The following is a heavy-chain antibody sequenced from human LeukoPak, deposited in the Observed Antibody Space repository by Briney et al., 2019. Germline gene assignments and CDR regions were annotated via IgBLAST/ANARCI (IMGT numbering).Heavy chain of an antibody. CDR2: IWYDGSFK. J-gene: IGHJ3*02. CDR3: ARAVEGYGGIPAPGAFDI. V-gene: IGHV3-33*01. Sequence: GGSLRLSCGASGFTFSTYGMHWVRQAPGKGLEWVAVIWYDGSFKFYLDSVKGRFTISRDNSKNTLYLQMNSLRAEDTAVYYCARAVEGYGGIPAPGAFDIWGQGTMVTVSS. D-gene: IGHD4-23*01. CDR1: GFTFSTYG.